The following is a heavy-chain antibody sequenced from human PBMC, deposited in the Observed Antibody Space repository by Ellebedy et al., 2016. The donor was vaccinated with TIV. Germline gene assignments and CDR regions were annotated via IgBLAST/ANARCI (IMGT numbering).Heavy chain of an antibody. CDR3: ARRASYGDYAVQVNPWFDP. D-gene: IGHD4-17*01. Sequence: GESLKISCAASGFSFRNYWMGWVRQAPGKGLEWVATIYQDGSEKYVVDSVKGRFTISRDNAKNSLFLQMNSMRVEDTAVYYCARRASYGDYAVQVNPWFDPWGQGTLVTVSS. V-gene: IGHV3-7*01. CDR1: GFSFRNYW. CDR2: IYQDGSEK. J-gene: IGHJ5*02.